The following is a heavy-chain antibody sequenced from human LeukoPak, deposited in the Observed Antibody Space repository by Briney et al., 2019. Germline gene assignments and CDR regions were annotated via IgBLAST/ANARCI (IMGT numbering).Heavy chain of an antibody. V-gene: IGHV4-34*01. CDR2: INHSGST. Sequence: SETLSLTCAVYGGSFSGYYWSWIRQPPGKGLEWIGEINHSGSTNYNPSLKSRVTISVDTSKNQFSLKLSSVTAADTAVYHCARAPSVGAFDIWGQGTMVTVSS. CDR3: ARAPSVGAFDI. J-gene: IGHJ3*02. CDR1: GGSFSGYY. D-gene: IGHD1-26*01.